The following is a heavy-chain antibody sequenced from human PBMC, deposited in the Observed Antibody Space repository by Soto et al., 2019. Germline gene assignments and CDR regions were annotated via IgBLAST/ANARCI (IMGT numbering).Heavy chain of an antibody. CDR3: AREFSNTPEAFDS. CDR2: IYHTGRT. CDR1: GGSVNSDNYY. J-gene: IGHJ4*02. V-gene: IGHV4-61*01. Sequence: PSETLSLTCTVSGGSVNSDNYYWSWIRQPPGKGLEWIGYIYHTGRTNYNPSLESRITISLDTSKNQFSLTLSSVTAADTALFYCAREFSNTPEAFDSWGQGALVTV. D-gene: IGHD3-3*02.